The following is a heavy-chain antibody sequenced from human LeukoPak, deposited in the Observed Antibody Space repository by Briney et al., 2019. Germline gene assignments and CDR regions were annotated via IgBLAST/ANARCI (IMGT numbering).Heavy chain of an antibody. V-gene: IGHV4-59*01. CDR2: IYYSGST. CDR3: ATYDMMTGYSDS. D-gene: IGHD3-9*01. J-gene: IGHJ1*01. CDR1: GGSISSYY. Sequence: SETLSLTCSVSGGSISSYYWSWIRQPPGKGLEWIGYIYYSGSTNYNPSLKSRVTISVDTSKNQFSLDLSSVTAADTAVYYCATYDMMTGYSDSWGQGTLVTVSS.